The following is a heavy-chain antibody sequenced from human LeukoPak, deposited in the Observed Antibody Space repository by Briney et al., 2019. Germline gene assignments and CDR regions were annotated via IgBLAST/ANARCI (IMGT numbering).Heavy chain of an antibody. V-gene: IGHV3-21*01. CDR3: ARYLSPYSSGWFDY. D-gene: IGHD6-19*01. CDR1: RFTFSSYT. Sequence: GGSLRLSCAASRFTFSSYTMNWVRQAPGKGLEWVSSISSSSSYIYYADSVKGRFIISRDNAENSLYLQMNSLRAEDTAVYYCARYLSPYSSGWFDYWGQGTLVTVSS. J-gene: IGHJ4*02. CDR2: ISSSSSYI.